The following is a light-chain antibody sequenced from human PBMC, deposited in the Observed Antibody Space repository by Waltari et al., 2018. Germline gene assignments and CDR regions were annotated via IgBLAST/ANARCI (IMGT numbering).Light chain of an antibody. CDR1: QSLSNW. CDR2: KAS. CDR3: QQYRNLWT. V-gene: IGKV1-5*03. Sequence: DIQMTQSPSTLSASVGDSVTITCRASQSLSNWLAWYQQKPGKAPKVMIYKASTLESGVPSRFSGSGSGTEFTRTISSLQPDDFATYYCQQYRNLWTFGQGTKVEIK. J-gene: IGKJ1*01.